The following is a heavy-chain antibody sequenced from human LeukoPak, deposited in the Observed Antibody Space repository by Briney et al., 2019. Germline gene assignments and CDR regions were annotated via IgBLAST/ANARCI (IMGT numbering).Heavy chain of an antibody. CDR2: IRYDGSNK. J-gene: IGHJ4*02. Sequence: PGGSPRISCAASGFTLSSYGIHLVRQAPGKGLEWVAFIRYDGSNKYYADSVKGRFTISRDNSKNTLYLQMNSLRAEDTAVYYCAKVPQPYCSSTSCQPWPIDYWGQGTLVTVSS. CDR1: GFTLSSYG. D-gene: IGHD2-2*01. V-gene: IGHV3-30*02. CDR3: AKVPQPYCSSTSCQPWPIDY.